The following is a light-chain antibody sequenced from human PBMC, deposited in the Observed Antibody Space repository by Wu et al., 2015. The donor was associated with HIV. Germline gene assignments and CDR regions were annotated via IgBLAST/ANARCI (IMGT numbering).Light chain of an antibody. CDR2: GAS. CDR3: QQYNNWPQT. J-gene: IGKJ1*01. Sequence: EIVMTQSPATLSVSPGERATLSCRASQSIRSNLAWYQQKPGQAPRLLIYGASTRATGIPARFSGSGSGTEFTLIISSLQSEDFAVYYCQQYNNWPQTFGQGTKVEIK. V-gene: IGKV3-15*01. CDR1: QSIRSN.